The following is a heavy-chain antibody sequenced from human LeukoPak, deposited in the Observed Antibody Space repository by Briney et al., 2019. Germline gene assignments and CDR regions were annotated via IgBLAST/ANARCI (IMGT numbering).Heavy chain of an antibody. D-gene: IGHD5-18*01. V-gene: IGHV1-2*02. J-gene: IGHJ4*02. CDR2: INPNSGGT. CDR1: GYTFTGYY. Sequence: ASVTVSFKASGYTFTGYYIHWVRQAPGQGLEGMGWINPNSGGTKYAQKFQGGVTMTRDTSISTAYMELSGLTSGDTAVYYCARCRYTYGYWDNWGQGTLVTVSS. CDR3: ARCRYTYGYWDN.